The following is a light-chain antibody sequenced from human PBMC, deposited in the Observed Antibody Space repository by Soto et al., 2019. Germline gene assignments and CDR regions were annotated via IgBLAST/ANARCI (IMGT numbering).Light chain of an antibody. CDR1: SSDVGNSNG. CDR2: DVN. Sequence: QSVLTQPPSVSGSPGQSVAISCTGTSSDVGNSNGVSWYHQPPGTAPKLMIYDVNNRPSGVPDRFSGSKSGNTASLTISGLQAEDEGDYYCCSCTGSHSYVFGTGTKVTVL. V-gene: IGLV2-18*02. J-gene: IGLJ1*01. CDR3: CSCTGSHSYV.